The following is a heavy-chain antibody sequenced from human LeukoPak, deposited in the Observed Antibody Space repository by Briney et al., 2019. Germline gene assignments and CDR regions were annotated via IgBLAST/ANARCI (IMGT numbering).Heavy chain of an antibody. V-gene: IGHV3-23*01. D-gene: IGHD5-12*01. J-gene: IGHJ4*02. CDR3: AKVVDIVATTPFDY. CDR2: ISGSGGST. Sequence: GGSLRLSXAASGFTFRSYAMSWVRQAPGKGLEWVSAISGSGGSTYYADSVKGRFTISRDNSKNTLYLQMNSLRAEDTAVYYCAKVVDIVATTPFDYWGRGTLVTVSS. CDR1: GFTFRSYA.